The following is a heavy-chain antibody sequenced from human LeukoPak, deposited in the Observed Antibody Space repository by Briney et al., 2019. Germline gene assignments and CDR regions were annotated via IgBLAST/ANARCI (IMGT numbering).Heavy chain of an antibody. CDR1: GFTFSSYS. J-gene: IGHJ6*02. V-gene: IGHV3-21*01. CDR3: AREDTAMVSDYGMDV. D-gene: IGHD5-18*01. CDR2: ISSSSSYI. Sequence: PGGSLRLSCAASGFTFSSYSMNWVRQAPGKGLEWVSSISSSSSYIYYADSVKGRFTISRDNAKNSLYLQMNSLRAEDTAVYYCAREDTAMVSDYGMDVWGQGTTVTVSS.